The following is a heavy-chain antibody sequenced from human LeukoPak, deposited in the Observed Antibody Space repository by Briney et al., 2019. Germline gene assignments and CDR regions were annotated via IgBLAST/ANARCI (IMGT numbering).Heavy chain of an antibody. CDR3: AKDGGLWVSAHWGDS. CDR2: ITTSDGNT. D-gene: IGHD7-27*01. J-gene: IGHJ4*02. Sequence: GGSLRLSCAASGFTFSSYTMSWVRQAPGKGLEWVSTITTSDGNTYYADSVKGRFTVSRDNSKNTLFLQMNSLRAEDTAVYYCAKDGGLWVSAHWGDSWGRGTLVTASS. V-gene: IGHV3-23*01. CDR1: GFTFSSYT.